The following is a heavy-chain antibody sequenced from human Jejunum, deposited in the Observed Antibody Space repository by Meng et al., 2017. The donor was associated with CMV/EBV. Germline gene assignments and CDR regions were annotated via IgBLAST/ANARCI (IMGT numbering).Heavy chain of an antibody. V-gene: IGHV3-53*01. CDR2: IYSTGGT. CDR3: ARASLHTHMDV. Sequence: SCAASGLTVSSSYLSWVRQAPGKGLEWVSVIYSTGGTYYADSVRGRFAISRDNSKNTVILQMNSLRVEDTAGYFCARASLHTHMDVWGQGTTVTVSS. J-gene: IGHJ6*02. D-gene: IGHD5/OR15-5a*01. CDR1: GLTVSSSY.